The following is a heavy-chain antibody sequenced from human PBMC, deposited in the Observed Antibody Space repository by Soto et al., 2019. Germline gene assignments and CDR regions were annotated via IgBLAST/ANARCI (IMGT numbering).Heavy chain of an antibody. CDR1: GFTFSSYW. D-gene: IGHD2-15*01. CDR2: IKQDGSEK. J-gene: IGHJ3*02. Sequence: GGSLRLSCAASGFTFSSYWMSWVRQAPGKGLEWVANIKQDGSEKYYVDSVKGRFTISRDNAKNSLYLQMNSLRAEDTAVYYCARDFGRHCSGGSCYTRKYAFDIWGQGTMVTVSS. CDR3: ARDFGRHCSGGSCYTRKYAFDI. V-gene: IGHV3-7*01.